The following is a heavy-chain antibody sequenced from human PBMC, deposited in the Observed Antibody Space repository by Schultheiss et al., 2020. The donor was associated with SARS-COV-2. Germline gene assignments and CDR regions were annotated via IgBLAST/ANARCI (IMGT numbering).Heavy chain of an antibody. CDR1: GLTFSSHG. CDR2: ISYDENNK. Sequence: GGSLRLSCAASGLTFSSHGMHWVRQAPGKGLEWVAVISYDENNKYYADSVKGRFTISRDNSKKTLHLQMNSLRAEDTAVYYCARGVGDYWGQGALVTVSS. D-gene: IGHD5/OR15-5a*01. J-gene: IGHJ4*02. CDR3: ARGVGDY. V-gene: IGHV3-33*01.